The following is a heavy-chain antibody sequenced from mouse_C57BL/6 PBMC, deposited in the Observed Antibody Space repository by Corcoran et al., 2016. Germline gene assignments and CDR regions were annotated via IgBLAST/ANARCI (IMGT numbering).Heavy chain of an antibody. CDR3: ARDRHYGSSYWYFDV. D-gene: IGHD1-1*01. Sequence: DVQLQESGPGLVKPSQSLSLTCSVTGYSITSGYYWNWIRQFPGNKLEWMGYISYDGSNNYNPSLKNRISITRDTSKNQFFLKLNSVTTEDTATYYCARDRHYGSSYWYFDVWGTGTTVTVSS. CDR1: GYSITSGYY. CDR2: ISYDGSN. J-gene: IGHJ1*03. V-gene: IGHV3-6*01.